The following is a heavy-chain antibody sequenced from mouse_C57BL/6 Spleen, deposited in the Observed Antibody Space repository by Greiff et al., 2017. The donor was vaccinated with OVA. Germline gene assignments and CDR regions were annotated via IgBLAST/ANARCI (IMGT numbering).Heavy chain of an antibody. CDR2: IYPGSGST. J-gene: IGHJ2*01. V-gene: IGHV1-55*01. D-gene: IGHD1-1*01. CDR3: GISGFITTEGDY. CDR1: GYTFTSYW. Sequence: VQLQQSGAELVKPGASVKLSCKASGYTFTSYWITWVKQRPGQGLEWIGDIYPGSGSTNYNEKFKSKATLTVDTSSSTAYMQLSSLTSEDSAVYYCGISGFITTEGDYWGKGTTLTVSS.